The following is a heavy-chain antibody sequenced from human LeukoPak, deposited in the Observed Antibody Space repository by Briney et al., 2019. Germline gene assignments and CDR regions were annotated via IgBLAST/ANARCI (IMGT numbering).Heavy chain of an antibody. CDR2: IYYSGST. D-gene: IGHD3-10*01. J-gene: IGHJ3*02. Sequence: PSETLSLTCTVSGGSISSYYWSWIRQPPGKGLEWIGYIYYSGSTNYNPSLKSRVTISVDTSKNQFSLKLSSVTAADTAVYYCARSWLGDAFDIWGQGTMVTVSS. CDR1: GGSISSYY. CDR3: ARSWLGDAFDI. V-gene: IGHV4-59*01.